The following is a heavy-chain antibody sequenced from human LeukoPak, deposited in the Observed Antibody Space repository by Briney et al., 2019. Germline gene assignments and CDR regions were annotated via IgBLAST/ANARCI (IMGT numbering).Heavy chain of an antibody. J-gene: IGHJ4*02. CDR2: IKPDGSEK. V-gene: IGHV3-7*01. D-gene: IGHD1-26*01. Sequence: GGALRLSCAASGFTVSSYAMSWVRQAPGKGLEWVANIKPDGSEKYYVDSVKGRFTISRDNADNLLYLQMTSLRVEDTAVYFCTRVSILEVEDYWGQGTLVTVSS. CDR1: GFTVSSYA. CDR3: TRVSILEVEDY.